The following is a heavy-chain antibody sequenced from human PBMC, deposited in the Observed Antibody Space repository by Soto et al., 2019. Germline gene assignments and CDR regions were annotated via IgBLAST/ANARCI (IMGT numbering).Heavy chain of an antibody. J-gene: IGHJ3*02. V-gene: IGHV1-69*13. CDR2: IIPIFGTA. CDR1: GGTFSSYA. Sequence: GASVKVSCKASGGTFSSYAISWVRQAPGQGLEWMGGIIPIFGTANYAQKFQGRVTITADESTSTAYMELSSLRSEDTAVYYCASDPGSNHDAFDIRGQGTLVTVAS. CDR3: ASDPGSNHDAFDI.